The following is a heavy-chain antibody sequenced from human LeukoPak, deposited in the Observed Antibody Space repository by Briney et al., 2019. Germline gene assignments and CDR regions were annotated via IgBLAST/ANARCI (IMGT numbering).Heavy chain of an antibody. V-gene: IGHV5-51*01. CDR1: GYSYTSYW. J-gene: IGHJ5*02. Sequence: GESLKISCKSSGYSYTSYWIGWVRQMPGKGLEWMGIIYPGDSDTRYSPSFQGQVTISADKSISTAYLQWSSLKASDTAMYYCARGTTSRPNWFDPWGQGTLVTVSS. D-gene: IGHD4-17*01. CDR2: IYPGDSDT. CDR3: ARGTTSRPNWFDP.